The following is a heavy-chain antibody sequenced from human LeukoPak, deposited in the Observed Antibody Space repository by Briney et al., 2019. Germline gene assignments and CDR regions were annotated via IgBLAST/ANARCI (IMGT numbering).Heavy chain of an antibody. CDR1: GYTLTELS. V-gene: IGHV1-24*01. D-gene: IGHD2-2*01. CDR3: ATEIVVVPAARLRFDY. J-gene: IGHJ4*02. CDR2: FDPEDGET. Sequence: ASVKVSCKFSGYTLTELSMHWVRQAPGKGLEWMGGFDPEDGETIYAQKFQGRVTMTEDTSTDTAYMELSSLRSEDTAVYYCATEIVVVPAARLRFDYWGQGTLVTVSS.